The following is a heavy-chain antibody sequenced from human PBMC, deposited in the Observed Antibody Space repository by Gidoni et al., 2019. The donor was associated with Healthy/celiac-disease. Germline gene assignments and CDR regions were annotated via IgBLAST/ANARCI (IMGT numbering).Heavy chain of an antibody. CDR2: IDWDDDK. V-gene: IGHV2-70*04. CDR1: GFSLSTSGMR. J-gene: IGHJ4*02. CDR3: ARIPPGVDYGDY. D-gene: IGHD2-15*01. Sequence: QVTLKESGPALVKPTQTLTLTCTFSGFSLSTSGMRVSWIRQPPGKALEWLARIDWDDDKFYSTSLKTRLTISKDTSKNQVVLTMTNMDPVDTATYYCARIPPGVDYGDYWGQGTLVTVSS.